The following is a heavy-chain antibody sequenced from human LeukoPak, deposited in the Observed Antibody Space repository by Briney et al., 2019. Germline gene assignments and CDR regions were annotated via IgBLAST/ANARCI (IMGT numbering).Heavy chain of an antibody. CDR3: ARDQSGIAARYYYYYYMDV. D-gene: IGHD6-6*01. CDR1: GGSISSYY. V-gene: IGHV4-59*01. J-gene: IGHJ6*03. CDR2: IYYSGST. Sequence: PSETLSLTCTVSGGSISSYYWSWIRQPPGKGLEWIGYIYYSGSTNYNPSLKSRVTISVDTSKNQFSLKLSSVTAADTAVYYCARDQSGIAARYYYYYYMDVWGKGTTVTVSS.